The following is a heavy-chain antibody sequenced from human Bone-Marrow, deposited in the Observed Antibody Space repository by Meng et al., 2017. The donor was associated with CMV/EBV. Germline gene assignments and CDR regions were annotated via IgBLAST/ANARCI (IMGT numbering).Heavy chain of an antibody. J-gene: IGHJ5*02. D-gene: IGHD3-16*02. V-gene: IGHV4-39*01. Sequence: SETLSLTCTVSGGSISSGSYYWGWIRQPPGKGLEWIGSIYYSGSTYYNPSLKSRVTISVDTSKNQFSLKLSSVTAADTAVYYCARAEDYVWGSYRYDWFDPWGQGTLVTVSS. CDR2: IYYSGST. CDR3: ARAEDYVWGSYRYDWFDP. CDR1: GGSISSGSYY.